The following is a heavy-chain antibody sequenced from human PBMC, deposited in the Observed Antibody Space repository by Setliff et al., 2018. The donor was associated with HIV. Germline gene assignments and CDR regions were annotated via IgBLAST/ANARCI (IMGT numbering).Heavy chain of an antibody. CDR2: ITGSGRTT. J-gene: IGHJ4*02. D-gene: IGHD3-3*02. V-gene: IGHV3-23*01. CDR3: ASAFTTNYFYFNY. CDR1: GFTFSNYA. Sequence: GGSLRLSCAASGFTFSNYAMSWVRQAPGKGLEWVSAITGSGRTTYYADSVKGRFTISRDTSKNTVYLQMNSLTSEDTAIYYCASAFTTNYFYFNYWGQGTLVTVSS.